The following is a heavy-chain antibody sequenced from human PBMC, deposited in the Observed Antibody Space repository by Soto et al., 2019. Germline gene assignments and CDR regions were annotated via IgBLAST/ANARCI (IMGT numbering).Heavy chain of an antibody. J-gene: IGHJ5*02. D-gene: IGHD6-13*01. CDR1: GGSFSGYY. V-gene: IGHV4-34*01. CDR3: ARIPWVAAAGRYWDWFDP. Sequence: QVQLQQWGAGLLKPSETLSLTCAVYGGSFSGYYWSWIRQPPGKGLEWIGEINHSGSTNYNPSLKSRVTISVDTSKNQFSLKLSSVTAADTAVYYCARIPWVAAAGRYWDWFDPWGQGTLVTVSS. CDR2: INHSGST.